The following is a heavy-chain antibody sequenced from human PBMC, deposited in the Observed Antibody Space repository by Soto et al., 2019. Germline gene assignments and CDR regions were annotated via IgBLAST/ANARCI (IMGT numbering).Heavy chain of an antibody. CDR1: GSRFSNYV. CDR2: IIPIFNTT. D-gene: IGHD2-8*01. Sequence: QVQLVQSGAEVKTPGSSLKVSCTVSGSRFSNYVISWVRQAPGHGLEWLGRIIPIFNTTQYAQKFQGRVTITADKSPTTASPELSSLTSDVTAVYYCAREGRGKNAVYNGRVSLRYWGQGTLLTPSS. CDR3: AREGRGKNAVYNGRVSLRY. J-gene: IGHJ4*02. V-gene: IGHV1-69*06.